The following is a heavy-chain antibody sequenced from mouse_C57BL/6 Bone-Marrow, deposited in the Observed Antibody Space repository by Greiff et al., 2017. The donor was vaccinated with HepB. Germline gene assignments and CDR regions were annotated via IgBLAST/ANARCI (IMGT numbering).Heavy chain of an antibody. Sequence: VQLQQSGAELVRPGASVKLSCTASGFNIKDDYMHWVKQRPEQGLEWIGWIDPENGDTEYASKFQGKATIPADPSSNTAYLQRSSLTSEDTAVYYCTTIHYAMDYWGQGTSVTVSS. CDR2: IDPENGDT. V-gene: IGHV14-4*01. CDR1: GFNIKDDY. CDR3: TTIHYAMDY. J-gene: IGHJ4*01.